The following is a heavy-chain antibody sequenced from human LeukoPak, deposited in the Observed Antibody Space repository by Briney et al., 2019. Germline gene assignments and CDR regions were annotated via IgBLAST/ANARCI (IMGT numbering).Heavy chain of an antibody. J-gene: IGHJ4*02. CDR1: GGSISSSSNY. Sequence: KSSETLSLTCTVSGGSISSSSNYWGWIRQPPGKGPEWIASFYYTGDTYHNPSFKSRVTISVDTSKNQFSLKLSSVTAADTAVYYCARHGGGGRVPPDYWGQGTLVTVSS. V-gene: IGHV4-39*01. D-gene: IGHD3-16*01. CDR2: FYYTGDT. CDR3: ARHGGGGRVPPDY.